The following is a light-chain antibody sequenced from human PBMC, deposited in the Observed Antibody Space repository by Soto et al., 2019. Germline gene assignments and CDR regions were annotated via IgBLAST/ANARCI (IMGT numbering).Light chain of an antibody. J-gene: IGKJ2*01. CDR1: QSVTSNY. CDR2: GAS. CDR3: QQYGRSPLLYT. V-gene: IGKV3-20*01. Sequence: EVVLTQSPGTLSLSPGEGATLSCRASQSVTSNYLAWYQQKPGQAPRLLIYGASTRAAGVPDRFSGSGSGTDFTLTITRLEPEDFGVYYCQQYGRSPLLYTFGQGTNLGVK.